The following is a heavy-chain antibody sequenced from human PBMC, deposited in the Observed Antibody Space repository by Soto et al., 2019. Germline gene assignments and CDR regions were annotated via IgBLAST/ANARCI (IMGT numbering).Heavy chain of an antibody. J-gene: IGHJ5*02. CDR2: VYYTGST. Sequence: SETLSLTCSVSGGSISGSYWSWIRQSPGKGLEWLGYVYYTGSTNYSPSLRSRVSISVDTSKNEFSLRLSSVTAADTAVYFWARDGTKTLRDWFDPWGQGISVTVSS. V-gene: IGHV4-59*01. CDR3: ARDGTKTLRDWFDP. D-gene: IGHD1-1*01. CDR1: GGSISGSY.